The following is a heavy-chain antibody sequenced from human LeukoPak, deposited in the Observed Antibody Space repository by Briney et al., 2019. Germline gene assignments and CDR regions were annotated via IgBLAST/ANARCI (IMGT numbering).Heavy chain of an antibody. CDR1: GFTFSSYS. CDR3: AKADSSGIDY. CDR2: ISGSGGST. V-gene: IGHV3-23*01. J-gene: IGHJ4*02. Sequence: GGSLRLSCAASGFTFSSYSMNWVRQAPGKGLEWVSAISGSGGSTYYADSVKGRFTISRDNSKNTLYLQMNSLRAEDTAVYYCAKADSSGIDYWGQGTLVTVSS. D-gene: IGHD6-19*01.